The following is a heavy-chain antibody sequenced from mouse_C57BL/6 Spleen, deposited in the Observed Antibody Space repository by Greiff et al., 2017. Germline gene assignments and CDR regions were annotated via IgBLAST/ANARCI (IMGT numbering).Heavy chain of an antibody. CDR3: ERDRGDYDSSEYAMDY. CDR1: GFTFSSSA. D-gene: IGHD1-1*01. CDR2: ISDGGSYT. J-gene: IGHJ4*01. Sequence: EVQLVESGGGLVKPGGSLKLSCAASGFTFSSSAMPWVRQTPEKRLEWVATISDGGSYTYYPANVKGRFTISRDNAKNNLYLQMSHLKSEDTAMYYCERDRGDYDSSEYAMDYWGQGTSVTVSS. V-gene: IGHV5-4*01.